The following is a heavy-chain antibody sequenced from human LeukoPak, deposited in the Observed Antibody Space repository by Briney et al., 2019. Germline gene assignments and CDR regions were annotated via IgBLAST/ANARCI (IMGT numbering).Heavy chain of an antibody. CDR2: ISSGSDRT. Sequence: PGGSLRLSCAASGFTFSNYAMSWVRQAPGKGLEWVSAISSGSDRTNYGRSVKGRFTISRDNSKNTLYLQMHSLRADDTAVYYCAKDQAGYNFWSDSWGQGTLVTVSS. D-gene: IGHD3-3*01. CDR1: GFTFSNYA. V-gene: IGHV3-23*01. CDR3: AKDQAGYNFWSDS. J-gene: IGHJ4*02.